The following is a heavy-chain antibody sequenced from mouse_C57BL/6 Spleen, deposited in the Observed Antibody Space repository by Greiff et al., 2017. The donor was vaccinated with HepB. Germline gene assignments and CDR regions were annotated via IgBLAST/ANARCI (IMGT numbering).Heavy chain of an antibody. J-gene: IGHJ1*03. Sequence: VQLQQSGAELVKPGASVKISCKASGYAFSSYWMNWVKQRPGQGLEWIGQIYPGDGDTNYNGKFKGKATLTADKSSSTAYMQLSILTSEDSAVYFCAMPPSYYYGSSYGDWYFDVWGTGTTVTVSS. V-gene: IGHV1-80*01. CDR2: IYPGDGDT. D-gene: IGHD1-1*01. CDR1: GYAFSSYW. CDR3: AMPPSYYYGSSYGDWYFDV.